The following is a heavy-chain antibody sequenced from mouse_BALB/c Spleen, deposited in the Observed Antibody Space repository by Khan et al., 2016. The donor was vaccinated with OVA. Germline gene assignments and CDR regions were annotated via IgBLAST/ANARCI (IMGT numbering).Heavy chain of an antibody. CDR3: ARRDYGLYYFDY. D-gene: IGHD1-2*01. Sequence: QVQLQQSGAELARPGASVKLSCKASGYTFTDYYINWVKRRTGQGLEWIGDIYPGSGNPYYNEKFKGKATLIADKSSSTAYMQLSSLTSEDSSVYFCARRDYGLYYFDYWVQGTTLTVSS. J-gene: IGHJ2*01. V-gene: IGHV1-77*01. CDR2: IYPGSGNP. CDR1: GYTFTDYY.